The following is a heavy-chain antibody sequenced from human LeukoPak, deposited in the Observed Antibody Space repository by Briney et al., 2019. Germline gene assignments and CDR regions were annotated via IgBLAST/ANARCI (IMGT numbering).Heavy chain of an antibody. CDR2: IIPIFGTA. Sequence: ASVKVSCKASGGTFSSYAISWVRQAPGQGLEWMGGIIPIFGTANYAQKFQGRVTITADKSTSTAYMELSSLRSEDTAVYYCAAVLRYFDWLLYRYFDYWGQGTLVTVSS. J-gene: IGHJ4*02. V-gene: IGHV1-69*06. CDR1: GGTFSSYA. D-gene: IGHD3-9*01. CDR3: AAVLRYFDWLLYRYFDY.